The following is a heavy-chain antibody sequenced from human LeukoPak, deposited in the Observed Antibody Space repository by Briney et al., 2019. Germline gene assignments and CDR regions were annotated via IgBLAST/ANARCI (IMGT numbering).Heavy chain of an antibody. CDR2: ISAYNGNT. J-gene: IGHJ4*02. V-gene: IGHV1-18*01. D-gene: IGHD2-2*01. Sequence: ASVKVSCKASGYTFTSYAITWVRQAPGQGLEWMGWISAYNGNTNYAPNLQGRVTMTTDTSTSTAYMELRSLRSDDTAVYYCARALYHTLDYWGQGTLVTVSS. CDR1: GYTFTSYA. CDR3: ARALYHTLDY.